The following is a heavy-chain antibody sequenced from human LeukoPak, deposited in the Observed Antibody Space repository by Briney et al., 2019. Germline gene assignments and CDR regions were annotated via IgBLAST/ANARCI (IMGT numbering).Heavy chain of an antibody. CDR1: GFTFSFYA. V-gene: IGHV3-64D*09. D-gene: IGHD3-22*01. J-gene: IGHJ3*01. CDR3: VKGFPHYYDSSGFGAFDV. CDR2: ISSNGGNT. Sequence: GGSLRLSCSASGFTFSFYAMGWVRQAPGKGLEDVSAISSNGGNTYYADSAKGRFTISRDNSKNTLYLQMNSLRADDTAVYYCVKGFPHYYDSSGFGAFDVWGQGTIVTVSS.